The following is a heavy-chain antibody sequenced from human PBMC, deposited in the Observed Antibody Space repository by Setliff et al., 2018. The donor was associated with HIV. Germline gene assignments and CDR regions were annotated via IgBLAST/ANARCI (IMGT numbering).Heavy chain of an antibody. CDR3: AKPLTQWGVSPYHYAFGV. J-gene: IGHJ6*02. Sequence: PGGSLRLSCAASGFTFDNVDMNWVRQAPGKGPEWVSSISKNSFSIYYTDSVKGRFTISRDNSKSMLYLQMNSLRVEDTAIYYCAKPLTQWGVSPYHYAFGVWGQGTTVTVSS. CDR1: GFTFDNVD. CDR2: ISKNSFSI. D-gene: IGHD1-26*01. V-gene: IGHV3-23*01.